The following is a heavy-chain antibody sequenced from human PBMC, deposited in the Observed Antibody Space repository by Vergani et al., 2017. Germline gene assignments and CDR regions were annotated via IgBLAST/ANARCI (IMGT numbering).Heavy chain of an antibody. CDR3: ARLGYCSSTSCPGDAFDI. V-gene: IGHV4-59*01. D-gene: IGHD2-2*01. CDR1: GGSISSYY. CDR2: IYYSGST. Sequence: QVQLQESGPGLVKPSETLSLTCTVSGGSISSYYWSWFRQPPGKGLEWIGYIYYSGSTNYNPALKSRVTISVDTSKNQFSLKLSSVTAADTAVYYCARLGYCSSTSCPGDAFDIWGQGTMVTVSS. J-gene: IGHJ3*02.